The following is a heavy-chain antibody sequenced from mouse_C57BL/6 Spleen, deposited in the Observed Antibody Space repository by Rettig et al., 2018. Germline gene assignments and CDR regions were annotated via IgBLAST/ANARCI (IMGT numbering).Heavy chain of an antibody. V-gene: IGHV1-5*01. Sequence: AIYPGNSDTSYNQKFKGKAKLTAVTSASTAYMELSSLTNEDSAVYYCTRVELRVPFDYWGQGTTLTVSS. J-gene: IGHJ2*01. CDR3: TRVELRVPFDY. D-gene: IGHD1-1*01. CDR2: IYPGNSDT.